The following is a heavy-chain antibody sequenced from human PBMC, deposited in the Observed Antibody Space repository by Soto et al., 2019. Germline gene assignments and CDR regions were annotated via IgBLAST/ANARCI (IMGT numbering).Heavy chain of an antibody. Sequence: PSETLSLTCTVSGGSISSGDYYWSWIRQPPGKGLEWIGFIYYSGSTYYNPSLKSRVTISVDTSKNQFSLKLRSVTAADTAVYYCARYDSRRLLFDPWGQGTLVTVSS. CDR3: ARYDSRRLLFDP. CDR2: IYYSGST. D-gene: IGHD2-2*01. CDR1: GGSISSGDYY. V-gene: IGHV4-30-4*01. J-gene: IGHJ5*02.